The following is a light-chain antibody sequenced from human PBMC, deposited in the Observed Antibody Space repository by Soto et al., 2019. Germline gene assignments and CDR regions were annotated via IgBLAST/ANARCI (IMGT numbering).Light chain of an antibody. CDR1: QSLDNRH. CDR3: QKYGSSKCT. Sequence: IVLTQSPGTLSLSPGERATLSCRASQSLDNRHLAWYQHKPGQAPRVLIYGASNRATGIPVRFSGSGSGTDFTRTISRLGTEDLALHYCQKYGSSKCTFGQGTKEEIK. CDR2: GAS. J-gene: IGKJ1*01. V-gene: IGKV3-20*01.